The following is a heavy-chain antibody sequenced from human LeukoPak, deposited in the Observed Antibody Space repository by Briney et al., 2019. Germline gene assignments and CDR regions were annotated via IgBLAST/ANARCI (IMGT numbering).Heavy chain of an antibody. CDR1: GFTFSSYA. J-gene: IGHJ5*02. CDR2: ISGSGGST. CDR3: AKDSGYDSSGYPFNWFDP. V-gene: IGHV3-23*01. D-gene: IGHD3-22*01. Sequence: RGGSLRLSCAASGFTFSSYAMSWVRQAPGKGLEWVSAISGSGGSTYYADSVKGRFTISRDNSKNTLYLQMNSLRAEDTAVYYCAKDSGYDSSGYPFNWFDPWGQGTLVSVSS.